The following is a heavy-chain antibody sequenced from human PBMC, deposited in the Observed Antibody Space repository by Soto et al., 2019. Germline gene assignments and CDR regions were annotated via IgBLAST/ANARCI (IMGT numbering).Heavy chain of an antibody. CDR3: AKGQHCSSTSCYFYYYGMDV. D-gene: IGHD2-2*01. J-gene: IGHJ6*02. Sequence: QVQLVESGGGVVQPGRSLRLSCAASGFTFNTYGMHWVRQSPGKGLEWVAVISYDGSNKYYADSVKGRLTISRDNSKNTWYPXMNSLRAEDTAVYYCAKGQHCSSTSCYFYYYGMDVWGQGTTVAVSS. V-gene: IGHV3-30*18. CDR2: ISYDGSNK. CDR1: GFTFNTYG.